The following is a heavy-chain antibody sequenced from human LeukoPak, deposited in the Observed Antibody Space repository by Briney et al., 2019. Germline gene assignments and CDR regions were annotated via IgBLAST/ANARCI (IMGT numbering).Heavy chain of an antibody. CDR2: ISSSSSYI. V-gene: IGHV3-21*01. J-gene: IGHJ4*02. CDR1: GFTFSSYS. D-gene: IGHD2-2*01. Sequence: GGSLRLSCAASGFTFSSYSMNRVRQAPGKGLEWVSSISSSSSYIYYADSVKGRFTISRDNAKNSLYLQMNSLRAEDTAVYYCARELGRSTDYWGQGTLVTVSS. CDR3: ARELGRSTDY.